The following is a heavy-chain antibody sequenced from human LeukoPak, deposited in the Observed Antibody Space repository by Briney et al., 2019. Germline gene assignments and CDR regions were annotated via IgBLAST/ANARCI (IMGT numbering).Heavy chain of an antibody. CDR1: GFTFSHYW. D-gene: IGHD3-22*01. J-gene: IGHJ4*02. CDR2: TNTDGSST. CDR3: VPTDSSGLD. Sequence: GGSLRLSCEASGFTFSHYWMHWVRQAPGKGLVWVSRTNTDGSSTSYVDSVKGRFTISRDNANNTMYLQMDSLRAEDTAMYYCVPTDSSGLDWGQGTLVTVSS. V-gene: IGHV3-74*01.